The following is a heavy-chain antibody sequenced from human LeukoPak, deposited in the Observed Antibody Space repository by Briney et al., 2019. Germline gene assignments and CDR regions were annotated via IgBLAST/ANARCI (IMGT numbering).Heavy chain of an antibody. V-gene: IGHV1-3*01. CDR1: GYTFTRYD. CDR2: INADNGNT. CDR3: ARDQGHGEYY. Sequence: ASVKVSCKASGYTFTRYDINWVRQATGQGLEWMGWINADNGNTKYSQKFQGRVTITRDTSASTAYMELSSLRSGDTAVYYCARDQGHGEYYWGQGTLVTVSP. D-gene: IGHD3-10*01. J-gene: IGHJ4*02.